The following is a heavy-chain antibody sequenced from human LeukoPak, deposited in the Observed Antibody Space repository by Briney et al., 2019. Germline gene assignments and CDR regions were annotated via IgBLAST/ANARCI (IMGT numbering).Heavy chain of an antibody. CDR2: ISSSSSYI. J-gene: IGHJ4*02. D-gene: IGHD6-6*01. CDR3: ARDSDPLDSSSGFDY. V-gene: IGHV3-21*01. CDR1: GFTFSDYS. Sequence: GGSLRLSCAASGFTFSDYSMNWVRQAPGKGLEWVSSISSSSSYIYYADSVKGRFTISRDNAKNSLYLQMNSLRAEDTAVYYCARDSDPLDSSSGFDYWGQGTLVTVSS.